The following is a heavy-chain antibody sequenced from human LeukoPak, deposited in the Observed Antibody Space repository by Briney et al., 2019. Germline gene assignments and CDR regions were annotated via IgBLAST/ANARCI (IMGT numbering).Heavy chain of an antibody. J-gene: IGHJ4*02. V-gene: IGHV4-34*01. Sequence: SETLSLTYAVYGGSLNGYYWSWIRQPPGKGLEWIGEINHSGSTNYNPSLKSRVTISVDTSKNEFSLKLSSVTAADTAVYYCARIAVAGTIYYWGQGTLVTVSS. CDR1: GGSLNGYY. CDR2: INHSGST. CDR3: ARIAVAGTIYY. D-gene: IGHD6-19*01.